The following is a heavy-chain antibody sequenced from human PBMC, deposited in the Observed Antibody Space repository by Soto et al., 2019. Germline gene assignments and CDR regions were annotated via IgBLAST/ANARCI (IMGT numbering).Heavy chain of an antibody. Sequence: SVKVSCKASGGTFSSYAISWVRQAPGQGLEWMGGIIPIFGTANYAQKFQGRVTITADESTSTAYMELSSLRSEDTAVCYCARVGGGVVVPAAGYYYYGMXVWGQGTTVT. D-gene: IGHD2-2*01. CDR2: IIPIFGTA. CDR3: ARVGGGVVVPAAGYYYYGMXV. V-gene: IGHV1-69*13. CDR1: GGTFSSYA. J-gene: IGHJ6*02.